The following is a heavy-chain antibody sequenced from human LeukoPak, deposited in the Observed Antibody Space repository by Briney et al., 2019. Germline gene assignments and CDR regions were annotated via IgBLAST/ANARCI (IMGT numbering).Heavy chain of an antibody. Sequence: GGSLRLSCAASGFTFSDYYLSWIRQAPGKGLEWVSYISSSGSTIYYADSVKGRFTISRDNAKNSLYLQMNSLRAEDTAVYYCARDRARGVGKSSWFDPWGQGTLVTVSS. V-gene: IGHV3-11*04. CDR3: ARDRARGVGKSSWFDP. CDR2: ISSSGSTI. CDR1: GFTFSDYY. D-gene: IGHD3-10*01. J-gene: IGHJ5*02.